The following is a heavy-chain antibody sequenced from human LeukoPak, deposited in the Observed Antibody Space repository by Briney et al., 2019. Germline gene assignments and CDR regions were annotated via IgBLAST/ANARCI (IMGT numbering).Heavy chain of an antibody. Sequence: PSQTLSLTCTVSGGSISSGSYYWSWIRQPAGKGLEWIGRIYTSGSTNYNPSLKSRVTISVDTSKNQFSLKLSSVTAADTAVYYCARQFILTGYYSYYYCYGMDVWGQGTTVTVSS. CDR1: GGSISSGSYY. CDR3: ARQFILTGYYSYYYCYGMDV. V-gene: IGHV4-61*02. J-gene: IGHJ6*02. D-gene: IGHD3-9*01. CDR2: IYTSGST.